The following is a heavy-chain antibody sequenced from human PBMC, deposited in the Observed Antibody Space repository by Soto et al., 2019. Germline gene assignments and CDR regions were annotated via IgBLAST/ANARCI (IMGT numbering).Heavy chain of an antibody. D-gene: IGHD3-3*01. J-gene: IGHJ5*02. CDR3: ATRITVFGLLIPPFDP. Sequence: QVHLQQWGAGLLKPSETLSLTCAVYGGSVNGYYWNWIRQPPGKGLEWIGELNHTGGTHYNPSLKSGVPMSVDTSNNQSSLRLSSVTAADTAIYYCATRITVFGLLIPPFDPWGQGTQVTVSS. CDR2: LNHTGGT. CDR1: GGSVNGYY. V-gene: IGHV4-34*02.